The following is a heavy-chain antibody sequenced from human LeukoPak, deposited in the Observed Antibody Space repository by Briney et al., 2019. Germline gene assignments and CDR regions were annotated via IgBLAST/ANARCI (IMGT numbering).Heavy chain of an antibody. CDR3: ARDYYDSKSLGDAFDI. CDR1: GGSFSGYY. Sequence: PSETLSLTCAVYGGSFSGYYWSWIRQPPGKGLEWIGEINHSGSTNYNPSLKSRVTISVDTSKNQFSLKLSSVTAADTAVYYCARDYYDSKSLGDAFDIWGQGTMVTVSS. CDR2: INHSGST. D-gene: IGHD3-22*01. V-gene: IGHV4-34*01. J-gene: IGHJ3*02.